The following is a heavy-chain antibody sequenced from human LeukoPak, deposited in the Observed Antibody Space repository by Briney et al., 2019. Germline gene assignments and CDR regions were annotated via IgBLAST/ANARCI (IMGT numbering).Heavy chain of an antibody. D-gene: IGHD4-17*01. CDR1: GFTFSSYS. CDR3: AKAKNYGDYGWYYYMDV. V-gene: IGHV3-21*01. CDR2: ISSSSSYI. J-gene: IGHJ6*03. Sequence: GGSLRLSCAASGFTFSSYSMNWVRQAPGKGLEWVSSISSSSSYIYYADSLKGRFTISRDNAKNSLYLQMNSLRAEDTAVYYCAKAKNYGDYGWYYYMDVWGKGTTVTVSS.